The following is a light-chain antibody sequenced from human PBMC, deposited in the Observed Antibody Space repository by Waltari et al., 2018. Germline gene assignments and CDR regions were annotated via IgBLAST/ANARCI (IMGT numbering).Light chain of an antibody. CDR2: DAS. CDR1: QDISNY. V-gene: IGKV1-33*01. J-gene: IGKJ1*01. CDR3: QQYYITPPT. Sequence: DIQMTQSPSSLSASVGDRVTITCQASQDISNYLNWYQQKPGKAPKLLIYDASNLETGVPSRFSGSGSGTDFTFTISSLQPEDVAVYYCQQYYITPPTFGQGTKVEIK.